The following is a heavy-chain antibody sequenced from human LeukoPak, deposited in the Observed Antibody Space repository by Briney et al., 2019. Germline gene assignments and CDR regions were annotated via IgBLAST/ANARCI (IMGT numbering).Heavy chain of an antibody. CDR1: GGSITDYY. J-gene: IGHJ6*03. CDR2: INHSGST. D-gene: IGHD3-3*01. V-gene: IGHV4-34*01. CDR3: ARVGDLFGAHRVRGLPPDYYYMDV. Sequence: SETLSLTCALSGGSITDYYYNWVRQPPGKGLEWIGEINHSGSTTYNPSLKSRVVIAVDTSKNQFSLKLTSVTAADTAVYYCARVGDLFGAHRVRGLPPDYYYMDVWGKGTTVTVSS.